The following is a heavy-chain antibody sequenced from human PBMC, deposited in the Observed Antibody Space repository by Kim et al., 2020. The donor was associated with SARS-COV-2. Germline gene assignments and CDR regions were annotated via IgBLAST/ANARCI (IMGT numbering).Heavy chain of an antibody. CDR3: ARVRGRYDYVWGSYRYFDY. J-gene: IGHJ4*02. Sequence: SRVTISVDTSKNQCSLKLSSVTAADTAVYYCARVRGRYDYVWGSYRYFDYWGQGTLVTVSS. D-gene: IGHD3-16*02. V-gene: IGHV4-34*01.